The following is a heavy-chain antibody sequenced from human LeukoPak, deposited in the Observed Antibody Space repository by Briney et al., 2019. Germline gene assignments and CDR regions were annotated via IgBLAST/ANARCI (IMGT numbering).Heavy chain of an antibody. CDR1: GGSISSSSYY. J-gene: IGHJ4*02. V-gene: IGHV4-30-4*01. CDR3: ARGQYGSGIAY. CDR2: ISSSGRT. D-gene: IGHD3-10*01. Sequence: SETLSLTCTVSGGSISSSSYYWSWIRQPPGKGLEWIGYISSSGRTYYKPSLKSRFTVSMYTSKNQFSLKVSSVTAADTAVFYCARGQYGSGIAYWGQGTLVTVSS.